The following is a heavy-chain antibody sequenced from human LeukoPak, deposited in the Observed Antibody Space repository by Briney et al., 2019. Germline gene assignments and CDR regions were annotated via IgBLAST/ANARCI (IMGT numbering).Heavy chain of an antibody. J-gene: IGHJ4*02. V-gene: IGHV3-21*01. CDR2: ISSSSSYI. CDR1: GFTFSSYS. D-gene: IGHD6-13*01. CDR3: AREVASSSWAYYFDY. Sequence: GGSLRLSCAASGFTFSSYSMNWVRQAPGKGLEWASSISSSSSYIYYADSVKGRFTISRDNAKNSLYLQMNSLRAEDTAVYYCAREVASSSWAYYFDYWGQGTLVTVSS.